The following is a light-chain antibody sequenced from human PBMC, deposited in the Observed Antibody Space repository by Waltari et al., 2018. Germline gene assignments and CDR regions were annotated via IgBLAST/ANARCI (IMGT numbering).Light chain of an antibody. CDR3: QSYDSSLSAVV. Sequence: QSVLTQPPSVSGAPGQRVTISCTGSSSHIGAGYDVHWSQQLPGTAPKLLIYGNSNRPSGVPDRFSGSKSGTSASLAITGLQAEDEADYYCQSYDSSLSAVVFGGGTKLTVL. CDR2: GNS. CDR1: SSHIGAGYD. V-gene: IGLV1-40*01. J-gene: IGLJ2*01.